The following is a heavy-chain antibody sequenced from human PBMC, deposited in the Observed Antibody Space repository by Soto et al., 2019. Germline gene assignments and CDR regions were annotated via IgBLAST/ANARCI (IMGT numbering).Heavy chain of an antibody. CDR2: IKTDGSAT. CDR3: ARAGYCGPGCYYYFDY. D-gene: IGHD2-21*02. V-gene: IGHV3-7*01. CDR1: GFTFGSYW. Sequence: EVQLVESGGGLVQPGGSLRLSCSVSGFTFGSYWMNWVRLIQGKGLEWVAYIKTDGSATYDVDSVKGRFTISRNNAKNSLYMQMNSLRVEDTSVYYCARAGYCGPGCYYYFDYWGQGTLVTVSS. J-gene: IGHJ4*02.